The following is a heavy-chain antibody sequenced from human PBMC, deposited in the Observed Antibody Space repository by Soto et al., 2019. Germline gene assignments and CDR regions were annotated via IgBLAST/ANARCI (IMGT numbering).Heavy chain of an antibody. CDR2: INPNSGGT. J-gene: IGHJ5*02. CDR1: GYTLTGYY. D-gene: IGHD3-10*01. CDR3: ARGTLVRGVNNNWYDP. Sequence: ASVKVSCKASGYTLTGYYMHWVRQAPGQGLEWMGWINPNSGGTNYAQKFQGWVTMTRDTSISTAYMELSRLRSDDTAVYYCARGTLVRGVNNNWYDPWGQGTLVTVSS. V-gene: IGHV1-2*04.